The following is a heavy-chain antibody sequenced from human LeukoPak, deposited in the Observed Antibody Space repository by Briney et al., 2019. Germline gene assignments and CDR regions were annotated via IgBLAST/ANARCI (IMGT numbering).Heavy chain of an antibody. CDR3: ARDSRRGSFFDY. D-gene: IGHD1-26*01. V-gene: IGHV3-21*01. CDR2: ISSSSSYI. J-gene: IGHJ4*02. CDR1: GFTFSSYS. Sequence: VGSLRLSCAASGFTFSSYSMNWVRQAPGKGLEWVSSISSSSSYIYYADSVKGRFTISRDNAKNSLYLQMNSLRAEDTAVYYCARDSRRGSFFDYWGQGTLVTVSS.